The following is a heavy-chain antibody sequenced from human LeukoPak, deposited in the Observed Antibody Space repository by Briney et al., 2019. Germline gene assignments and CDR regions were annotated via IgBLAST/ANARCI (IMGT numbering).Heavy chain of an antibody. Sequence: SQTLSLTCTVSGGSISSGDYYWSWIRQPPGKGLEWIGYIYYSGSTYYNPSLKSRVTISVDTSKNQFSLKLSSVTAADTAVYYCARDSYSSGWGFDPWGQGTLVTVPS. D-gene: IGHD6-19*01. CDR1: GGSISSGDYY. J-gene: IGHJ5*02. CDR2: IYYSGST. CDR3: ARDSYSSGWGFDP. V-gene: IGHV4-30-4*01.